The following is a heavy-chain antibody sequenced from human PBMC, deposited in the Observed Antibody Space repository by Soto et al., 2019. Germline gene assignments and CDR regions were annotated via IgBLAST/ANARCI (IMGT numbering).Heavy chain of an antibody. V-gene: IGHV3-33*05. Sequence: ESGGGVVQPGTSLRLSCVGSGFTFRSYVIHWVRQAPGKGLEWVALTSYDGSNNFYGDSVKGRFTISRLNSRNTVGLQMDSLTFQDMALYYCARWGTTGGLDVWGQGTLVSVSS. CDR1: GFTFRSYV. CDR3: ARWGTTGGLDV. CDR2: TSYDGSNN. J-gene: IGHJ4*02. D-gene: IGHD3-16*01.